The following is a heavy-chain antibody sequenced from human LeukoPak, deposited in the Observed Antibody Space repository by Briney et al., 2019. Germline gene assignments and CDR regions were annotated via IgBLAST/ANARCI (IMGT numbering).Heavy chain of an antibody. Sequence: QPGGSLRLSCAASGFTFSDHYMDWVRQAPGKGLEWVGRIGNKAHGCTTQYAASVKGRFTISRDDSKNSLYLQMNSLKTEDTAVYYCTTSAFYWGQGTLVTVSS. CDR1: GFTFSDHY. CDR3: TTSAFY. V-gene: IGHV3-72*01. CDR2: IGNKAHGCTT. J-gene: IGHJ4*02.